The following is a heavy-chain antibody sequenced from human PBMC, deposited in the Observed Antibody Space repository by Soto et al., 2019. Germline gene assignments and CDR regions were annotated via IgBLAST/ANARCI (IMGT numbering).Heavy chain of an antibody. Sequence: QVQLVQSGAEVRKPGASVKVSCKASGYRFSDLGMHWVRLAPGQRLEWMGWIHAVNGNTEYSHKYQGRVTMTRDTSASTADMELSSLTSEDTALYYCTNSYCGSTTCLWNFWGQGTLVTVPS. D-gene: IGHD2-21*01. CDR3: TNSYCGSTTCLWNF. CDR1: GYRFSDLG. CDR2: IHAVNGNT. V-gene: IGHV1-3*01. J-gene: IGHJ4*02.